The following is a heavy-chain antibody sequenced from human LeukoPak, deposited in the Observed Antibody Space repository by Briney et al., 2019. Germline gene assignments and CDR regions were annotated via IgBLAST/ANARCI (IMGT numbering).Heavy chain of an antibody. CDR3: ARDEVLRYFDWPNY. CDR1: GFTFSSYW. J-gene: IGHJ4*02. V-gene: IGHV3-7*04. CDR2: IKQDGSEK. Sequence: GGSLTLSCAASGFTFSSYWMSWVRQAPGKGLEWVANIKQDGSEKYYVDSVKGRFTTSRDNAKNSLYLQMNSLRAEDTAVYYCARDEVLRYFDWPNYWGQGTLVTVSS. D-gene: IGHD3-9*01.